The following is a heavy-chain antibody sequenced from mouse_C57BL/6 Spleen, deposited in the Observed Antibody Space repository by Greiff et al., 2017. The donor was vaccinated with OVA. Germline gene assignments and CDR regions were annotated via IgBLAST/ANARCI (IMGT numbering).Heavy chain of an antibody. Sequence: VHVKQSGAELVKPGASVKLSCTASGFNIKDYYMHWVKQRTEQGLEWIGRIDPEDGETKYAPKFQGKATITADTSSNTAYLQLSSLTSEDTAVYYCARYGITTVVADYFDYWGQGTTLTVSS. CDR3: ARYGITTVVADYFDY. V-gene: IGHV14-2*01. CDR2: IDPEDGET. J-gene: IGHJ2*01. CDR1: GFNIKDYY. D-gene: IGHD1-1*01.